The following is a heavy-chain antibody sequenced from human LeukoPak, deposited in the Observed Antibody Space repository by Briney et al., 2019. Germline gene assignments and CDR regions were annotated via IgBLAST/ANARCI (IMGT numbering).Heavy chain of an antibody. CDR3: AKDARRSSGWYFFDH. V-gene: IGHV3-23*01. D-gene: IGHD6-19*01. Sequence: GGSLRLSCVASGFTFSNLAMGWVRQAPGKGLEWVSVISDSGGTTYYADSVKGRFTISRDDSRNTLYLRMNSLRVEDTAVYYCAKDARRSSGWYFFDHWGQGTLVTVSS. J-gene: IGHJ4*02. CDR1: GFTFSNLA. CDR2: ISDSGGTT.